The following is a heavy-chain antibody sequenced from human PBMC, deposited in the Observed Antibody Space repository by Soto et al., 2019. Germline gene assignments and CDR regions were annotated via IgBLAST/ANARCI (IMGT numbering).Heavy chain of an antibody. J-gene: IGHJ6*02. CDR1: GFSFGSYS. CDR3: ARLGYCSSATCKYYFYYYGMDV. V-gene: IGHV3-48*02. D-gene: IGHD2-2*01. CDR2: ISGRGTTT. Sequence: GGSLRLSCEASGFSFGSYSMNWVRQAPGKGLEWVSFISGRGTTTYYADSVKGRFTVSRDNAKNSLSLEVNSLRDEDTAVYYCARLGYCSSATCKYYFYYYGMDVWGQGTTVT.